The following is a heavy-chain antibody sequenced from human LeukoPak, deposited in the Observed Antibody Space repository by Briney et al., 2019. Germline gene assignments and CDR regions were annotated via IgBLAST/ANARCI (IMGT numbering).Heavy chain of an antibody. CDR2: ISSSSSYI. V-gene: IGHV3-21*01. CDR3: ARRAVAGTYSYYYYMDV. J-gene: IGHJ6*03. Sequence: PGGSLRLSCAASGFTFSSYSMNWVRQAPGKGLEWVSSISSSSSYIYYADSVKGRFTISRENAKNSLYLRMNNLRAEDTAVYYCARRAVAGTYSYYYYMDVWGKGITVTVSS. CDR1: GFTFSSYS. D-gene: IGHD6-19*01.